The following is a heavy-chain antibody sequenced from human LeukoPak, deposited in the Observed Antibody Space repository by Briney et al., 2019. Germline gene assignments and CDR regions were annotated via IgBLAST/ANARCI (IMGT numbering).Heavy chain of an antibody. CDR2: INWNGNTI. J-gene: IGHJ4*02. Sequence: GGSLRLSCAASGFIFDDYDMNWVRQAPGKGLEWVSHINWNGNTIGYGDSVKGRFTISRDNAKNSLYLQMNSLRAEDTAVYYCARDPDYYGSGTYYNHYFDYWGQGTLVTVSS. CDR1: GFIFDDYD. D-gene: IGHD3-10*01. CDR3: ARDPDYYGSGTYYNHYFDY. V-gene: IGHV3-20*04.